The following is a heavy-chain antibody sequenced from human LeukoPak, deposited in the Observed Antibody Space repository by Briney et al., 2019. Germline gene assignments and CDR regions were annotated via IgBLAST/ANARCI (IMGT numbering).Heavy chain of an antibody. CDR3: AKGSSVRFITFHYFDY. D-gene: IGHD3-22*01. Sequence: GGSLRLSCAASGFTFSSYAMSWVRQAPGKGLEWVSAISGSGGSTYYADSVKGRFTISRDNSKNTLYLQMNSLRAEDTAVYYCAKGSSVRFITFHYFDYWGQGTLVTVSS. CDR2: ISGSGGST. V-gene: IGHV3-23*01. CDR1: GFTFSSYA. J-gene: IGHJ4*02.